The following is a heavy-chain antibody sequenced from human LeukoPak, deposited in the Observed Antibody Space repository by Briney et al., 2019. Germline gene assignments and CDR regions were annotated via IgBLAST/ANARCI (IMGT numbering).Heavy chain of an antibody. D-gene: IGHD3-10*01. V-gene: IGHV5-10-1*01. CDR2: IDPSDSHT. Sequence: GESLKISCKGYGYSFTSYWIIWVRQMPGKGLEWMGRIDPSDSHTNYSPSLQGHVTISADKSISAAYLQWSNLKASDTAMYYCARARGDHYSFDYWGQGTLVTVSS. CDR1: GYSFTSYW. CDR3: ARARGDHYSFDY. J-gene: IGHJ4*02.